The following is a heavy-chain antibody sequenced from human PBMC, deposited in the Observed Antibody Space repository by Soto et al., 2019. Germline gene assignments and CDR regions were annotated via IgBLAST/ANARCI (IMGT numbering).Heavy chain of an antibody. CDR2: IYWNDDK. J-gene: IGHJ6*02. Sequence: SGPTLVKPTQTLTLTCTFSGFSLSTSGVGVGWIRQPPGKALEWLALIYWNDDKRYSPSLKSRLTITKDTSKNQVVLTMTNMDPVDTATYYCAHSGQQLVLWAPTTDYYGMDVWGQGTTVTVSS. CDR3: AHSGQQLVLWAPTTDYYGMDV. CDR1: GFSLSTSGVG. V-gene: IGHV2-5*01. D-gene: IGHD6-13*01.